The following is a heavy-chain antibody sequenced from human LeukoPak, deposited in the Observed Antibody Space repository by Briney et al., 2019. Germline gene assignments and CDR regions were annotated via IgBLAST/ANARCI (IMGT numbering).Heavy chain of an antibody. CDR3: AHREGYDSSGYHPYFDY. CDR1: GFLLSTSGVG. Sequence: SGPTLVKPTQTLTLTCTFSGFLLSTSGVGVGWIRQPPGKALEWLALIYWNDDKRYSPSLKSRLTITKDTSKNQVVLTMTNMDPVDTATYYCAHREGYDSSGYHPYFDYWGQGTLVTVSS. J-gene: IGHJ4*02. CDR2: IYWNDDK. V-gene: IGHV2-5*01. D-gene: IGHD3-22*01.